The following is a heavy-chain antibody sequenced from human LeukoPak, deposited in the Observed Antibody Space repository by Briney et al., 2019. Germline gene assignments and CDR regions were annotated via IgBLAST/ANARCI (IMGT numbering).Heavy chain of an antibody. V-gene: IGHV1-18*01. CDR3: AREWYYYDSSGYYYYYYYMDV. D-gene: IGHD3-22*01. CDR2: ISAYNGNT. J-gene: IGHJ6*03. CDR1: GYTFTSYG. Sequence: ASVKVSCKASGYTFTSYGISWVRQAPGQGLEWMGWISAYNGNTNYAQKLQGRVTMTTDTSTSTAYMELRSLRSDDTAVYYCAREWYYYDSSGYYYYYYYMDVWGKGTTVTVSS.